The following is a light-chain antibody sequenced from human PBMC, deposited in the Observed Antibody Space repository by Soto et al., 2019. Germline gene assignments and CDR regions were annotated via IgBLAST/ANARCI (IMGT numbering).Light chain of an antibody. J-gene: IGLJ2*01. CDR3: CSYAGSYTVV. Sequence: HSALTQPRSVSGSPGQSVTISCTGTSSDVGGYKYVSWYQQHPGKAPKVMIYDVSKRPSGVPDRFSGSKSGNTASLTISGLQAEDEADYYCCSYAGSYTVVFGGGTKLTVL. V-gene: IGLV2-11*01. CDR1: SSDVGGYKY. CDR2: DVS.